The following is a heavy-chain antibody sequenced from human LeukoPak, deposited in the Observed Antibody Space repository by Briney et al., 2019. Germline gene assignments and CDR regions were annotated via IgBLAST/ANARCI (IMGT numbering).Heavy chain of an antibody. CDR1: GGSISSVGYY. Sequence: SETLSLTCTVSGGSISSVGYYWSWIRQHPGKGLEWIGNIYYTGSTYYNPSLESRVTISVDTSKNQFSLKVRSVTAADTAVYYCSRDFASGRDGPFDYWGQGTLVTVAS. V-gene: IGHV4-31*03. D-gene: IGHD6-19*01. CDR2: IYYTGST. CDR3: SRDFASGRDGPFDY. J-gene: IGHJ4*02.